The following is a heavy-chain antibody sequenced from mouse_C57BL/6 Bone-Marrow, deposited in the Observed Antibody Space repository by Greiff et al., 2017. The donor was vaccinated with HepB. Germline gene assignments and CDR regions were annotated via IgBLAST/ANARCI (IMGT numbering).Heavy chain of an antibody. CDR2: ISYDGSN. V-gene: IGHV3-6*01. J-gene: IGHJ2*01. CDR1: GYSITSGYY. D-gene: IGHD1-1*01. CDR3: ARWDYYGPDY. Sequence: EVKLMESGPGLVKPSQSLSLTCSVTGYSITSGYYWNWIRQFPGNKLEWMGYISYDGSNNYNPSLKNRISITRDTSKNQFFLKLNSVTTEDTATYYCARWDYYGPDYWGQGTTLTVSS.